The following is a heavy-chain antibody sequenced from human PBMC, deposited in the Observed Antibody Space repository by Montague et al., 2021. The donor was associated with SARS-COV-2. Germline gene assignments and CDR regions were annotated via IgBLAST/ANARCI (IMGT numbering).Heavy chain of an antibody. J-gene: IGHJ6*02. D-gene: IGHD3-9*01. CDR2: IDWDDDK. V-gene: IGHV2-70*11. CDR1: GFSLSTSGMC. CDR3: ARRTYDILTGYDYGMDV. Sequence: PALVKPTQTLTLTCTFSGFSLSTSGMCVSWIRQPPGKALEWLARIDWDDDKYYSTSLKTRFTISKDTSKNQVVLTMTNMDPVDTATYYCARRTYDILTGYDYGMDVWSQGTTVTVSS.